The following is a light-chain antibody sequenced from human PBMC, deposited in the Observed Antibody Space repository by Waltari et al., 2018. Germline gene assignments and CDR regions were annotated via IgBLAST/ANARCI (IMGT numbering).Light chain of an antibody. CDR3: QQHSNGPLT. J-gene: IGKJ3*01. Sequence: DIELTQSPPTLSASLGERVTLPCRASQRVSNYLAWYQHKPGQAPKLLIYDASNWETGVPSRFSGSGSGTDFALTISSLEPEDVAVYYCQQHSNGPLTFGHGTKVDIK. CDR2: DAS. V-gene: IGKV3-11*01. CDR1: QRVSNY.